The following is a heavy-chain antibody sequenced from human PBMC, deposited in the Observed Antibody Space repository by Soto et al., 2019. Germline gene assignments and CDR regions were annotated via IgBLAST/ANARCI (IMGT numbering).Heavy chain of an antibody. CDR2: IHSGGST. J-gene: IGHJ6*02. D-gene: IGHD6-19*01. Sequence: SGGSLRLSCAASGFTVSSNYMSWVRQAPGKGLEWVSVIHSGGSTYYADSVKGRFTISRDNSKNTLYLQMNSLRAEDTAVYYCARDNSGWGYYYGMDVWGQGTTVTVSS. V-gene: IGHV3-53*01. CDR1: GFTVSSNY. CDR3: ARDNSGWGYYYGMDV.